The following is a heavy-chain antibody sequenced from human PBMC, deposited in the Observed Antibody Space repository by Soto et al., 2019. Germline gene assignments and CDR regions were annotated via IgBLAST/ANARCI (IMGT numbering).Heavy chain of an antibody. V-gene: IGHV1-69*06. D-gene: IGHD2-21*01. CDR3: ARDKEEGIGY. CDR2: IIPIFGTA. CDR1: GGTFSSYA. J-gene: IGHJ4*02. Sequence: VASVKVSCKASGGTFSSYAISWVRQAPGQGLEWMGGIIPIFGTANYAQKFQGRVTITADKSTSTAYMELSSLRSEDTAVYYCARDKEEGIGYWGQGTLVTVSS.